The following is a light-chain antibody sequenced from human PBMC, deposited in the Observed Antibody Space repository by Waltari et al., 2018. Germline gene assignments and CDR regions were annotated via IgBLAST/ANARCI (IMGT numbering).Light chain of an antibody. CDR1: EDIRHD. CDR3: LQDYIFPLT. V-gene: IGKV1-6*01. J-gene: IGKJ4*01. CDR2: AAS. Sequence: AIQMTQSPSSLSASVGDRVTITCRASEDIRHDLGWYQSKPGKAPRLLIFAASTLQSGVPSRFSGSGSGTDFTLTISSLQPEDFATYFCLQDYIFPLTFGGGTTVEI.